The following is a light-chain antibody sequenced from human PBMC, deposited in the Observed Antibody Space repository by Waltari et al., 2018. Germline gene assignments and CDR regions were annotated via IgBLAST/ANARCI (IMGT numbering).Light chain of an antibody. Sequence: DIHLTQSPSFLAASVGDRVTNTCRASQGIRSWLAWYQQKPGEAPKLLIYDASTLQTGVPSRFSGSGSGAECTLTISSLQPEDFATYYCQQLNGYPRTFGLGTKVQIK. J-gene: IGKJ1*01. V-gene: IGKV1-9*01. CDR1: QGIRSW. CDR2: DAS. CDR3: QQLNGYPRT.